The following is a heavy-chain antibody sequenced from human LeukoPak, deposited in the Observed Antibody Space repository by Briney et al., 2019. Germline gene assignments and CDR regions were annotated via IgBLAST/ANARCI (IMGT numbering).Heavy chain of an antibody. J-gene: IGHJ4*02. D-gene: IGHD3-10*01. CDR2: IFYTGST. Sequence: PSQTLSLTCTVSGVSISSYYWTWIRQPPGKGLEWIGYIFYTGSTSYSPSLKSRVTMSVDRSKNQFSLKLRSVTAADTAKYYCARGTRSSGLYYWGQGTLVTVSS. CDR1: GVSISSYY. CDR3: ARGTRSSGLYY. V-gene: IGHV4-59*01.